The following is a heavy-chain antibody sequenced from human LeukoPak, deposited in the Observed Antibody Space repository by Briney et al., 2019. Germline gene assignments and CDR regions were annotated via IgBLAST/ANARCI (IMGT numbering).Heavy chain of an antibody. CDR2: ISYSGTT. CDR3: ARHMARSTSGI. J-gene: IGHJ3*02. D-gene: IGHD5-24*01. Sequence: ASETLSLTCTVSGGSISNYYWSWIRQPPGKGLEWIGYISYSGTTNYNTSLQSRVTISVDTSKNQFSLKLSSVTAADTAVYYCARHMARSTSGIWGQGTMVTVSS. CDR1: GGSISNYY. V-gene: IGHV4-59*08.